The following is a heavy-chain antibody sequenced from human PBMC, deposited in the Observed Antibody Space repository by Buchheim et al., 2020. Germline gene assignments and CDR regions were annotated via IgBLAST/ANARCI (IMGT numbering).Heavy chain of an antibody. CDR2: INHSGST. V-gene: IGHV4-34*01. D-gene: IGHD6-13*01. CDR3: ARGGYNSSWYTYYYGMDV. Sequence: QVQLQQWGAGLLKPSETLSLTCAVYGGSFSGYYWSWIRQPPGKGLEWIGEINHSGSTNYNPSLKSRVTISVDTSKNQFSLKLSSVTAADTAVYYCARGGYNSSWYTYYYGMDVWGQGTT. J-gene: IGHJ6*02. CDR1: GGSFSGYY.